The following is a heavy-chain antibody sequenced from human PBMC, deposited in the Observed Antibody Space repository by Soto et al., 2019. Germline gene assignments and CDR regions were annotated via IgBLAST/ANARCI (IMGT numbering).Heavy chain of an antibody. CDR2: ISSSSSYI. J-gene: IGHJ3*02. CDR3: ARDQIGGFGAFDI. Sequence: VQLVESGGGLVKPGGSLRLSCAASGFTFSSYSMNWVRQAPGKGLEWVSSISSSSSYIYYADSVKGRFTISRDNAKNSLYLQMNSLRAEDTAVYYCARDQIGGFGAFDIWGQGTMVTVSS. CDR1: GFTFSSYS. V-gene: IGHV3-21*01. D-gene: IGHD3-10*01.